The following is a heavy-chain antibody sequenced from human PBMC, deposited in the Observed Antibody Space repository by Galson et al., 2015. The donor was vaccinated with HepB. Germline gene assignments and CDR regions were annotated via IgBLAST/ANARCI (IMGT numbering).Heavy chain of an antibody. J-gene: IGHJ5*02. CDR2: IDPSDSYT. V-gene: IGHV5-10-1*01. CDR3: ARSLFVEPAAPRVDWFDP. CDR1: GYSFTSYW. Sequence: QSGAEVKKPGESLRISCKGSGYSFTSYWISWVRQMPGKGLEWMGRIDPSDSYTNYSPSFQGHVTISADKSISTAYLQWSSLKASDTAMYYCARSLFVEPAAPRVDWFDPWGQGTLVTVSS. D-gene: IGHD2-2*01.